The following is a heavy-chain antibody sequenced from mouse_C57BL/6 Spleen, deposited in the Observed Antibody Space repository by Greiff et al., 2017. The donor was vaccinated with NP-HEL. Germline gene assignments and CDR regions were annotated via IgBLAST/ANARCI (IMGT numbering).Heavy chain of an antibody. CDR2: IWSGGST. Sequence: QVHVKQSGPGLVQPSQSLSITCTVSGFSLTSYGVHWVRQSPGKGLEWLGVIWSGGSTDYNAAFISRLSISKDNSKSQVFFKMNSLQADDTAIYYCARNLYYDYDDAMDYWGQGTSVTVSS. CDR1: GFSLTSYG. CDR3: ARNLYYDYDDAMDY. V-gene: IGHV2-2*01. J-gene: IGHJ4*01. D-gene: IGHD2-4*01.